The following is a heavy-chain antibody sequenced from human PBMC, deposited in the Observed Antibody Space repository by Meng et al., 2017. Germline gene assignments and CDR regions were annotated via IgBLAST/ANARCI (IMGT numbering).Heavy chain of an antibody. Sequence: GQLQESGPGPVRPSETLSLTCTVSGGSVSSGSYYWSWIRQPPGKGLEWIGYIYYSGSTNYNPSLKSRVTISVDTSKNQFSLKLSSVTAADTAVYYCARDCSGGSCYSIGVWGQGTLVTVSS. V-gene: IGHV4-61*01. CDR2: IYYSGST. CDR3: ARDCSGGSCYSIGV. CDR1: GGSVSSGSYY. D-gene: IGHD2-15*01. J-gene: IGHJ4*02.